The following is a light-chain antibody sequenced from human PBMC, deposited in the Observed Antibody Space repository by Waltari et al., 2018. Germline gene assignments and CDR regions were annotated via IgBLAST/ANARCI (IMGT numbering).Light chain of an antibody. CDR1: SGSIARHY. V-gene: IGLV6-57*03. CDR2: EYD. J-gene: IGLJ2*01. Sequence: FMLTQPHSVSESPGTTVSISCTRSSGSIARHYVQWYQQRPGCAPTLVIYEYDQRPPGFLAPYSGSIVTSSNSAPLAISVLETEDEADYYCQSYDASVIFGGGTRLTVL. CDR3: QSYDASVI.